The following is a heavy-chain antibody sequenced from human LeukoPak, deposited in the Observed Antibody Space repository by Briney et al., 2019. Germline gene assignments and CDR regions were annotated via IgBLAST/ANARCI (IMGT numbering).Heavy chain of an antibody. Sequence: EGSLRLSCAASGFTFSCNSMNWVRQAPGKGLECVANIKQDGSEKYYVDSVKGRFTISRDNAKNSLYLQMNRLRAEDTAVYYCARDRGSAYSSGWYYYHYGMDVWGQGTTVTVSS. CDR2: IKQDGSEK. J-gene: IGHJ6*02. V-gene: IGHV3-7*01. D-gene: IGHD6-19*01. CDR1: GFTFSCNS. CDR3: ARDRGSAYSSGWYYYHYGMDV.